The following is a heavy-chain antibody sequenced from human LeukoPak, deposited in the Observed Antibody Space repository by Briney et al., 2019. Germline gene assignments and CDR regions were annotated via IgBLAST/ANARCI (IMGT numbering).Heavy chain of an antibody. CDR1: GGTFSSYA. CDR3: ARDQTYYYDSSGYPYWFDP. CDR2: IIPIFGTA. V-gene: IGHV1-69*13. J-gene: IGHJ5*02. D-gene: IGHD3-22*01. Sequence: SVKVSCKASGGTFSSYAVSWVRQAPGQGLEWMGGIIPIFGTANYAQKFQGRVTITADESTSTAYMELSSLRSEDTAVYYCARDQTYYYDSSGYPYWFDPWGQGTLVTVSS.